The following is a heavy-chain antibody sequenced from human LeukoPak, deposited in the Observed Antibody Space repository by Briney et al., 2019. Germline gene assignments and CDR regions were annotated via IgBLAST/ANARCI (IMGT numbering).Heavy chain of an antibody. Sequence: SETLSLTCTVSGGSISSYYWSWIRQPPGKGLEWIGCIYYSGSTNYNPSLKSRVTISVDTSKNQFSLKLSSVTAADTAVYYCARVRLRFLEWLFDYWGQGTLVTVSS. D-gene: IGHD3-3*01. V-gene: IGHV4-59*01. CDR1: GGSISSYY. J-gene: IGHJ4*02. CDR3: ARVRLRFLEWLFDY. CDR2: IYYSGST.